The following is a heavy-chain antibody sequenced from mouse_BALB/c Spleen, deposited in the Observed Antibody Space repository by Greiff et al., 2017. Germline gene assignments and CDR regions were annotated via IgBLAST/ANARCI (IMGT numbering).Heavy chain of an antibody. CDR1: GFSLTGYG. CDR2: IWGDGST. D-gene: IGHD2-14*01. J-gene: IGHJ1*01. V-gene: IGHV2-6-7*01. CDR3: ARDVRPYWYFDV. Sequence: VKVVESGPGLVAPSQSLSITCTVSGFSLTGYGVNWVRQPPGKGLEWLGMIWGDGSTDYNSALKSRLSISKDNSKSQVFLKMNSLQTDDTARYYCARDVRPYWYFDVWGAGTTVTVSS.